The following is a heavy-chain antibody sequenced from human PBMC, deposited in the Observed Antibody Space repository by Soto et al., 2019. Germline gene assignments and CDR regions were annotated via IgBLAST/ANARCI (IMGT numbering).Heavy chain of an antibody. CDR2: IYYSGST. Sequence: QVQLQESGPGLVKPSETLSLTCTVSGGSVSSGSYYWSWIRQPPGKGLEWIGYIYYSGSTNYNPSPKSRLSMSVDTSKNQFSLKRSSVTAADTDVYYCARETIPMGGLWFGELVSNWFDPWGQGTLVTVSS. J-gene: IGHJ5*02. D-gene: IGHD3-10*01. CDR3: ARETIPMGGLWFGELVSNWFDP. V-gene: IGHV4-61*01. CDR1: GGSVSSGSYY.